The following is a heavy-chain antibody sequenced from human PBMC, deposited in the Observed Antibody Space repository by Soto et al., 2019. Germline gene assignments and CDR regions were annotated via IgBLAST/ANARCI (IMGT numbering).Heavy chain of an antibody. Sequence: PSETLSLTCTVSGGSISSYYWSWIRQPPGKGLEWIGYIYYSGSTNYNPSPKSRVIISVDTSKNQFSLKLRSVTAADTAVYYCARGGPYGSGTYYYNYGMDVWGQGTTVT. CDR2: IYYSGST. V-gene: IGHV4-59*01. J-gene: IGHJ6*02. D-gene: IGHD3-10*01. CDR1: GGSISSYY. CDR3: ARGGPYGSGTYYYNYGMDV.